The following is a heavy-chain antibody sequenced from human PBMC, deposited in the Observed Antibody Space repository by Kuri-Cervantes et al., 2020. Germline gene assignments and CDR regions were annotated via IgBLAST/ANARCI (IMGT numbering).Heavy chain of an antibody. Sequence: GGSLRLSCAASGFIFSNYSMNWVRQAPGKGLEWVANIKQDGNDKYYVDSVKGRFTISRDNTKNSLYLQMNSLRAEDTAVYFCARRYYYGSGKYPNPFDYWGQGTLVTVSS. CDR1: GFIFSNYS. V-gene: IGHV3-7*01. CDR3: ARRYYYGSGKYPNPFDY. J-gene: IGHJ4*02. D-gene: IGHD3-10*01. CDR2: IKQDGNDK.